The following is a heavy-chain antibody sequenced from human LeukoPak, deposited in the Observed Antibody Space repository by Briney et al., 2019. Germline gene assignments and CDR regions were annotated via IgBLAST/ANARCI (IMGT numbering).Heavy chain of an antibody. CDR3: TRAFQQLTVFDS. Sequence: GGSLRLSCAASGFTFSSYAMSWVRQAPGKGLEWVSAISGSGGSTYYADSVKGRFTISRDNSKNTLYLQMNSLRAEDTAVYYCTRAFQQLTVFDSWGQGTLVTVSS. CDR1: GFTFSSYA. D-gene: IGHD6-13*01. J-gene: IGHJ4*02. V-gene: IGHV3-23*01. CDR2: ISGSGGST.